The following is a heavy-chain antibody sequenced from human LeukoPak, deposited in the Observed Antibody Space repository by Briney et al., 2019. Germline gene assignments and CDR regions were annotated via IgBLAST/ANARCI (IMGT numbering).Heavy chain of an antibody. CDR1: GFAFSTFW. CDR3: ARGGDCGGDCFSNRDGYFDY. D-gene: IGHD2-21*02. V-gene: IGHV3-7*01. J-gene: IGHJ4*02. CDR2: IKQDGSEK. Sequence: GVSLRLSCAASGFAFSTFWMTWVRQARGKGLEWVATIKQDGSEKYSVDSVKGRFTISRDNAKNSLYLQMNSLRAEDTALYYCARGGDCGGDCFSNRDGYFDYWGQGTLVTVSS.